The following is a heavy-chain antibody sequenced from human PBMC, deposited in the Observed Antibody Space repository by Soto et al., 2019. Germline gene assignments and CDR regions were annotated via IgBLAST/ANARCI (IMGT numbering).Heavy chain of an antibody. CDR3: ARDDAGTDYYYGMDV. Sequence: GASVKVSCKASGGTFSSYAISWVRQAPGQGLEWMGGIIPIFGTANYAQKFQGRVTITADESTSTAYMELSSLRSEDTAVYYCARDDAGTDYYYGMDVWGQGTTVTVSS. J-gene: IGHJ6*02. CDR2: IIPIFGTA. D-gene: IGHD6-13*01. CDR1: GGTFSSYA. V-gene: IGHV1-69*13.